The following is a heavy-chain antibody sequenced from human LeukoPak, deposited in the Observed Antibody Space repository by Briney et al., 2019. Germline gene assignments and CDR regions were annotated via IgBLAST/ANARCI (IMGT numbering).Heavy chain of an antibody. CDR3: AASDGHIRAGYYYYMDV. J-gene: IGHJ6*03. CDR1: GYTFTGYY. D-gene: IGHD3-10*01. V-gene: IGHV1-2*02. Sequence: ASVKVSCKASGYTFTGYYFHWVRQAPGQGLEWMGWINPNSGGTNYAQRFQGRVTLTWDTSISTAYMELNSLTSDDTAVYYCAASDGHIRAGYYYYMDVWGKGTSVTVSS. CDR2: INPNSGGT.